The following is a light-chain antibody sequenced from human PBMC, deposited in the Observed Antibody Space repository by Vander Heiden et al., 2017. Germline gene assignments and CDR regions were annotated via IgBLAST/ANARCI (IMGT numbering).Light chain of an antibody. J-gene: IGLJ3*02. CDR3: SSWDDSLVGWV. V-gene: IGLV1-44*01. CDR2: LNE. Sequence: QSVFTQPPSVSGTPGQCVTISCSGSTSNIGTTPVNCYQQLPGRAPTLLIDLNEHRPSGVPDRFSGAKSATSASLAISGLQSEDEADFYCSSWDDSLVGWVFGGGTKLTVL. CDR1: TSNIGTTP.